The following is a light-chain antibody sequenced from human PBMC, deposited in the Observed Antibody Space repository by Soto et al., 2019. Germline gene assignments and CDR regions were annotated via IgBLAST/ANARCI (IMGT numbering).Light chain of an antibody. CDR1: QSVSSN. J-gene: IGKJ1*01. Sequence: EIVMTQSPATLSVSPGERATLSCRASQSVSSNLAWYQQKPGQAPRLLIYGASTRATGIPARFSVGGSGAEYTLTISSLQSEDFAVYYCQQYDKWPRTFGQGTKVDIK. V-gene: IGKV3-15*01. CDR2: GAS. CDR3: QQYDKWPRT.